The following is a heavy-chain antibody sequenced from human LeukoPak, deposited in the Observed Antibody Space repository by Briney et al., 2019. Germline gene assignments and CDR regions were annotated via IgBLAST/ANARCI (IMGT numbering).Heavy chain of an antibody. J-gene: IGHJ5*02. D-gene: IGHD2-21*02. V-gene: IGHV4-61*02. CDR2: IYTSGST. Sequence: SETLSLTCTVSVGSISSGSYYWNWVRQPAGKGLEWIGRIYTSGSTNYNPSLKSRVTISVDTSKNQFSLKLSSVAAADTAVYYCSRVYCGGDCYQFDPWGQGTLVTVSS. CDR3: SRVYCGGDCYQFDP. CDR1: VGSISSGSYY.